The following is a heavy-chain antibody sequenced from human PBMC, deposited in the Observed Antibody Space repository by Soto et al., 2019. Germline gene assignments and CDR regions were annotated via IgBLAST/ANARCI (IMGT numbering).Heavy chain of an antibody. D-gene: IGHD6-19*01. CDR3: ATDLGLAVPGSGCFDP. J-gene: IGHJ5*02. CDR2: MSGSGGSR. V-gene: IGHV3-23*01. CDR1: GFTFSNYA. Sequence: GGSLRLSCAASGFTFSNYAMSWVRQAPGKGLEWVSAMSGSGGSRYYADSVKGRFTISRDNSKNTLYLQMNSLRAEDTALYYCATDLGLAVPGSGCFDPWGQGTLVTVSS.